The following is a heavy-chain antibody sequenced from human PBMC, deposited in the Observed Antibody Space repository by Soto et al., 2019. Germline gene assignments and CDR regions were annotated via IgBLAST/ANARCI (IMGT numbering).Heavy chain of an antibody. Sequence: GGSLRLSCAASGFTFSSYAMHWVRQAPGKGLEWVAVISYDGSNKYHADSVKGRFTISRDNSKNTLYLQMNSLRAEDTAVYYCARSRLVGATLVYFDYWGQGTLVTVS. V-gene: IGHV3-30-3*01. D-gene: IGHD1-26*01. CDR1: GFTFSSYA. CDR2: ISYDGSNK. CDR3: ARSRLVGATLVYFDY. J-gene: IGHJ4*02.